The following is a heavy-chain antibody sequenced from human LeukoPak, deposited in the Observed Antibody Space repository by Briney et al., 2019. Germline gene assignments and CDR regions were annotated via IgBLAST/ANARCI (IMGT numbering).Heavy chain of an antibody. J-gene: IGHJ4*02. CDR2: IKQDGSEK. CDR3: AREEGGKLGIDYYFDY. D-gene: IGHD7-27*01. CDR1: GFTFSSYW. Sequence: GGSLRLSCAASGFTFSSYWMSWVRQAPGKGLEWAANIKQDGSEKYYVDSVKGRFTISRDNAKNSLYLQMNSLRAEDTAMYYCAREEGGKLGIDYYFDYWGQGTLVTVSS. V-gene: IGHV3-7*01.